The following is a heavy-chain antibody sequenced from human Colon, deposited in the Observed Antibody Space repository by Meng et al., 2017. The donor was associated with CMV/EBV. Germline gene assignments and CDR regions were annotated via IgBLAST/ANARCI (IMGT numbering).Heavy chain of an antibody. J-gene: IGHJ5*02. CDR1: GFTFSSYA. D-gene: IGHD4-17*01. V-gene: IGHV3-30-3*01. CDR2: ISYDGSNK. Sequence: GGSLRLSCAASGFTFSSYAMHWVRQAPGKGLEWVAVISYDGSNKYYADSVEGRFTISRDNSKNTLYLQMNSLRAEDTAVYYCAREAYGDHGWFDPWGQGTLVTVSS. CDR3: AREAYGDHGWFDP.